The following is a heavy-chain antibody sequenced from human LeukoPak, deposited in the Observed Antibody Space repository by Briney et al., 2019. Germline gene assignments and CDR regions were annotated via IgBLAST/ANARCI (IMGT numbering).Heavy chain of an antibody. CDR1: GFTFSGSA. D-gene: IGHD3/OR15-3a*01. CDR3: TTQADDFWTGYYQF. V-gene: IGHV3-73*01. Sequence: PGGSLRLSCAASGFTFSGSAMHWVRQASGKGLEWVSRIRGTVNNYATTYAESVKGRFTISRDDAKNTAYLEMNSLKTEDTAVYYCTTQADDFWTGYYQFWGQGTLVTVSS. CDR2: IRGTVNNYAT. J-gene: IGHJ4*02.